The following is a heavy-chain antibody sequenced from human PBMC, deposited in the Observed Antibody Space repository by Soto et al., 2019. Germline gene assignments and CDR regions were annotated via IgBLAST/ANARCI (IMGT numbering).Heavy chain of an antibody. Sequence: GESLKIPCKSVGYKLDDPWHEWVPQMAGKGLEWIGIIKPGCSDLRYSPSFRGHVTIPAYAAVNTTYLQWAGLNASDTARHYFAGQITHLCDFWGQGTLVTVSS. V-gene: IGHV5-51*01. D-gene: IGHD2-21*01. CDR1: GYKLDDPW. CDR2: IKPGCSDL. J-gene: IGHJ4*02. CDR3: AGQITHLCDF.